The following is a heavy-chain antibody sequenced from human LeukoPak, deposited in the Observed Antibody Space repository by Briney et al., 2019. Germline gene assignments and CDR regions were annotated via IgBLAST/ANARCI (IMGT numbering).Heavy chain of an antibody. J-gene: IGHJ6*02. Sequence: ASVKVSCKASGYTFTSYGISWVRQAPGQGLEWMGWINPNSGGTNYAQKFQGRVTMTRDTSISTAYMELSRLRSDDTAVYYCARVDSSEYGMDVWGQGTTVTVSS. CDR3: ARVDSSEYGMDV. CDR2: INPNSGGT. D-gene: IGHD6-25*01. CDR1: GYTFTSYG. V-gene: IGHV1-2*02.